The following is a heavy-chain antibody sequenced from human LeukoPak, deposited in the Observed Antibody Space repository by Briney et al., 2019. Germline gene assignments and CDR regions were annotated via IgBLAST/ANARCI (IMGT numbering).Heavy chain of an antibody. J-gene: IGHJ4*02. CDR1: GFTFSNYN. CDR3: ARSIYYYYDSSAYSQFGY. D-gene: IGHD3-22*01. V-gene: IGHV3-69-1*01. Sequence: PGGSLRLSCAASGFTFSNYNMNWVRQAPGKGLEWVSSIYYADSLKGRFTISRDNAKNSLYLQMNSLRAEDTAVYYCARSIYYYYDSSAYSQFGYWGQGTLVTVSS. CDR2: I.